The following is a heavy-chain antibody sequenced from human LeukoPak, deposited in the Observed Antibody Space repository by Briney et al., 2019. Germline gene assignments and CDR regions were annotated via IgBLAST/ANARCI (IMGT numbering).Heavy chain of an antibody. CDR2: VNSDGSST. Sequence: GGSLRLSCAASGFTFSSYAMSWVRQAPGKGLVWVSRVNSDGSSTSYVDSVKGRFTISRDNAKNTLYLQMNSLRAEDTAVYYCAREWEPRDYYYYGMDVWGQGTTVTVSS. V-gene: IGHV3-74*01. CDR1: GFTFSSYA. D-gene: IGHD1-26*01. CDR3: AREWEPRDYYYYGMDV. J-gene: IGHJ6*02.